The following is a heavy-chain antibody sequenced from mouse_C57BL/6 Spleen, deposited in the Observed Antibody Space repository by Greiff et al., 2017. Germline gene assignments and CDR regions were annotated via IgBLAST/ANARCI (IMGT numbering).Heavy chain of an antibody. CDR3: ARSRNYYGSSYSYYYAMDY. Sequence: VQLKESGGGLVKPGGSLKLSCAASGFTFSDYGMHWVRQAPEKGLEWVAYISSGSSTIYYADTAKGRVTISRDNAKNTLFLQMTSLRSEDTAMYYCARSRNYYGSSYSYYYAMDYWGQGTSVTVSS. D-gene: IGHD1-1*01. V-gene: IGHV5-17*01. CDR2: ISSGSSTI. J-gene: IGHJ4*01. CDR1: GFTFSDYG.